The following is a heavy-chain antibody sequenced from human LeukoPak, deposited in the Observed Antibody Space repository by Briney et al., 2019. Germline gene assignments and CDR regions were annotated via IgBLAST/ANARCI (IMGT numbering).Heavy chain of an antibody. J-gene: IGHJ4*02. V-gene: IGHV1-2*02. CDR3: ASITMVRGDSDYFDY. CDR2: INPNSGGT. CDR1: GGTFSSYA. D-gene: IGHD3-10*01. Sequence: ASVKVSCKASGGTFSSYAISWVRQAPGQGLEWMGWINPNSGGTNYAQKFQGRVTMTRDTSISTAYMELSRLRSDDTAVYYCASITMVRGDSDYFDYWGQGTLVTVSS.